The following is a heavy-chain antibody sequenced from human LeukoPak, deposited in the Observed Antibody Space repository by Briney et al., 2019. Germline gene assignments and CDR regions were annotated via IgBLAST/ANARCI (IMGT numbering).Heavy chain of an antibody. CDR3: ARGYYDSSGYYDL. CDR1: GFTFSSYW. V-gene: IGHV3-7*01. CDR2: IKQDGSEK. J-gene: IGHJ3*01. D-gene: IGHD3-22*01. Sequence: PGGSLRLSCAASGFTFSSYWMSWVRQAPGKGLERVANIKQDGSEKYYVDSVKGRFTISRDNAKNSLYLQMNSLRAEDTAVYHCARGYYDSSGYYDLWGQGTMVTVSS.